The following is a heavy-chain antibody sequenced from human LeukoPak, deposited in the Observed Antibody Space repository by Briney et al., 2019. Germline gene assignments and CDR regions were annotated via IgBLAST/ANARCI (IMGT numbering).Heavy chain of an antibody. CDR3: AKGVAAAAVNWFDP. CDR2: ISGSGGST. CDR1: GFTFSSYA. Sequence: GGSPRLSCAASGFTFSSYAMSWVRQAPGKGLEWVSAISGSGGSTYYADSVKGRFIISRDNSKNTLYLQMNSLRAEDTAVYYCAKGVAAAAVNWFDPWGQGTLVTVSS. V-gene: IGHV3-23*01. J-gene: IGHJ5*02. D-gene: IGHD6-13*01.